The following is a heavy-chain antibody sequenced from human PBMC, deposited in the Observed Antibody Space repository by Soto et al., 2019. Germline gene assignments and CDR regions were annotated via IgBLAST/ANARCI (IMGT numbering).Heavy chain of an antibody. Sequence: QVQLVESGGGVVQPGRSLRLSCAASGFTFSSYAMHWVRQAPGKGLEWVAVISYDGSNKYYADSVKGRFTISRDNSKNTLYLKMNSLLAEDTAVYYCARGDSSGYYFVGSHFLSDAFDIWGQGTMVTVSS. J-gene: IGHJ3*02. CDR3: ARGDSSGYYFVGSHFLSDAFDI. D-gene: IGHD3-22*01. V-gene: IGHV3-30-3*01. CDR2: ISYDGSNK. CDR1: GFTFSSYA.